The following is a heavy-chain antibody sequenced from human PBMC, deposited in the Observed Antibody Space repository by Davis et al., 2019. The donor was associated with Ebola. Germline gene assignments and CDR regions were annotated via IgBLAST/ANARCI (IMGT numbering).Heavy chain of an antibody. CDR2: IWYDGSNK. Sequence: LSLTCTVYGGSFSGYYWSWIRQAPGKGLEWVAVIWYDGSNKYYADSVKGRFTISRDNSKNTLYLQMNSLRAEDTAVYYCARDINWKDVYGLDVWGQGTTVTVSS. J-gene: IGHJ6*02. CDR3: ARDINWKDVYGLDV. D-gene: IGHD1-1*01. V-gene: IGHV3-33*08. CDR1: GGSFSGYY.